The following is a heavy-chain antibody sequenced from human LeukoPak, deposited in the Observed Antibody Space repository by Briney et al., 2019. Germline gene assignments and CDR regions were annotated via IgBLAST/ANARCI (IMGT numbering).Heavy chain of an antibody. V-gene: IGHV3-23*01. CDR1: GFTFSSYA. Sequence: GGSLRLSCAASGFTFSSYAMSWVRQAPGKGLEWVSAISGSGGSTYYADSVKGRFTISRDNSKNTLYLQMNSLRAEDTAVYYCAALNYDILTGDDYWGQGTLVTVSS. J-gene: IGHJ4*02. CDR3: AALNYDILTGDDY. CDR2: ISGSGGST. D-gene: IGHD3-9*01.